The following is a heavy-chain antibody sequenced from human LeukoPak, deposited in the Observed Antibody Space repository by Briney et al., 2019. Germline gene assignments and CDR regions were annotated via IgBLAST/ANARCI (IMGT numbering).Heavy chain of an antibody. CDR1: GGSISSSSYY. Sequence: PSETLSLTCTVSGGSISSSSYYWGWIRQPPGKGLEWIGSIYYSGSTYYNPSLKSRVTISVDTSKNQFSLKLSSVTAADTAVYYCARHAKPYYYYYMDVWGKGTTVTISS. J-gene: IGHJ6*03. V-gene: IGHV4-39*01. CDR3: ARHAKPYYYYYMDV. D-gene: IGHD2-2*01. CDR2: IYYSGST.